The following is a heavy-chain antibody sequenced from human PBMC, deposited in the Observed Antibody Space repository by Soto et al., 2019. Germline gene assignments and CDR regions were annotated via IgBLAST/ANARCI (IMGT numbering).Heavy chain of an antibody. CDR3: ARHSLGSRSYPTPHFDH. V-gene: IGHV4-39*01. CDR1: GGSISSSSYY. D-gene: IGHD3-10*01. CDR2: IYYSGST. Sequence: PSETLFLTCTVSGGSISSSSYYWGWIRQPPGKGLEWIGSIYYSGSTYYNPSLKSRVTISVDTSKNQFSLKLSSVTAADTAVYYCARHSLGSRSYPTPHFDHCGQGTLVTVSS. J-gene: IGHJ4*02.